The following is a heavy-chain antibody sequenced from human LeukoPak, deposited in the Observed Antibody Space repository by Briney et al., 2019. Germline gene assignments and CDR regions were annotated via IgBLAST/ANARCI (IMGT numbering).Heavy chain of an antibody. Sequence: GGSLRLSCAASGFTFSSYWMNWVRQAPGKGLEWVSSISRMSSYIYYADSVKGRFTISRDNAKNSLYLQMNSLRAEDTAVYYCARVRAVAGRSYDYWGQGTLVTVSS. CDR1: GFTFSSYW. V-gene: IGHV3-21*01. CDR3: ARVRAVAGRSYDY. J-gene: IGHJ4*02. CDR2: ISRMSSYI. D-gene: IGHD6-19*01.